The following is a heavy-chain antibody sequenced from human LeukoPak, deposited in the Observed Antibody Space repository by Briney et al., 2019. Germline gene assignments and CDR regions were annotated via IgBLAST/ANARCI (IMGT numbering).Heavy chain of an antibody. D-gene: IGHD7-27*01. CDR3: ARDLTGLVFDY. V-gene: IGHV3-7*01. J-gene: IGHJ4*02. Sequence: PGGSLRLSCAASRFAFSDYWMNWVRQAPGKGLEWVASIKRDGSDKYYVDSVKGRFTISRDSAKNSLFLQMNSLTAEDTAVYYCARDLTGLVFDYWGQGTLVTVSS. CDR2: IKRDGSDK. CDR1: RFAFSDYW.